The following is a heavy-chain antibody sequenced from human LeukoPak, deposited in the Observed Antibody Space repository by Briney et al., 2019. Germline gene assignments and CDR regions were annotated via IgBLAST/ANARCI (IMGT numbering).Heavy chain of an antibody. D-gene: IGHD3-22*01. J-gene: IGHJ6*03. CDR1: GFTFSSYA. CDR3: TRQAATGDYYDDMDV. CDR2: ISGSGGST. V-gene: IGHV3-23*01. Sequence: GGSLRLSCAASGFTFSSYAMSWVRQAPGKGLEWVSAISGSGGSTYYADSVKGRFTISRDNSKNTAYLQMNSLKTEDTAVYYCTRQAATGDYYDDMDVWGKGTTVTISS.